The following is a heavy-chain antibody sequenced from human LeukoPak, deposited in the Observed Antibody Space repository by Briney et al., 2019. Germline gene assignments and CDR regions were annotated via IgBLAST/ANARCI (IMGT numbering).Heavy chain of an antibody. CDR2: IYWNDDK. D-gene: IGHD2-2*01. CDR3: AHSSSEFAKGYCSSTSCYLSGLFDY. CDR1: GFSLSTSGVG. Sequence: SGPTLVNPTQTLTLTCTFSGFSLSTSGVGVGWIRQPPGKALEWLALIYWNDDKRYSPSLKSRLTITKDTSKNQVVLTMTNMDPVDTATYYCAHSSSEFAKGYCSSTSCYLSGLFDYWGQGTLVTVSS. V-gene: IGHV2-5*01. J-gene: IGHJ4*02.